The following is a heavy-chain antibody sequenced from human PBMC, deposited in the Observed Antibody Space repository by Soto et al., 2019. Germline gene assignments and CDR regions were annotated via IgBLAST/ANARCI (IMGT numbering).Heavy chain of an antibody. CDR3: ARHVEYSSSCWDY. CDR2: IYYSGST. V-gene: IGHV4-39*01. Sequence: PSETLSLTCTVSGGSISSSSYYWGWIRQPPGNGLEWIGSIYYSGSTYYNPSLKSRVTISVDTSKNQFSLKLSSVTAADTAVYYCARHVEYSSSCWDYWGQGTLVTVSS. J-gene: IGHJ4*02. CDR1: GGSISSSSYY. D-gene: IGHD6-6*01.